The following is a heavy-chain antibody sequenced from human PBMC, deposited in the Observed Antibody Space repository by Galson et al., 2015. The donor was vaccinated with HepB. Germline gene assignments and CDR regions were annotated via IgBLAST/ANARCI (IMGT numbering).Heavy chain of an antibody. CDR3: ASQPSTRGIIGSGSYYKGVEY. V-gene: IGHV1-69*13. CDR1: GGTFSSYA. D-gene: IGHD3-10*01. CDR2: IIPIFGTA. Sequence: SVKVSCKASGGTFSSYAISWVRQAPGQGLEWMGGIIPIFGTANYAQKFQGRVTITADESTSTAYMELSSLRSEDTAVYYCASQPSTRGIIGSGSYYKGVEYWGQGTLVTVSS. J-gene: IGHJ4*02.